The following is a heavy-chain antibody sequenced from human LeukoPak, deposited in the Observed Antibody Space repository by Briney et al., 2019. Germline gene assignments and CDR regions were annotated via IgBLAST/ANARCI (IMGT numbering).Heavy chain of an antibody. CDR1: GYTLTELS. CDR2: FDPEDGET. Sequence: GASVKVSCTVSGYTLTELSMHWVRQAPGKGREWMGGFDPEDGETIYAQKFQGRVTMTEDTSTDTAYMELSSLRSEDTAVYYCATDQWELLGRVSSWGQGTLVTVSS. J-gene: IGHJ4*02. CDR3: ATDQWELLGRVSS. D-gene: IGHD1-26*01. V-gene: IGHV1-24*01.